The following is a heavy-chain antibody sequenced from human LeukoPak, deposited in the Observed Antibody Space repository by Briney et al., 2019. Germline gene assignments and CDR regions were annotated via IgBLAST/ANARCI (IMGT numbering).Heavy chain of an antibody. D-gene: IGHD4/OR15-4a*01. Sequence: PGGSLRLSCAASGFTVSSNYMTWVRQAPGKGLEWVSVIYSGGTTYYTDSVKGRFTISRDNSKNTLYLQMNSLRVEDTAVYYCARALTTFWYFEYWGQGAPVTVSS. CDR3: ARALTTFWYFEY. V-gene: IGHV3-66*01. CDR2: IYSGGTT. CDR1: GFTVSSNY. J-gene: IGHJ4*02.